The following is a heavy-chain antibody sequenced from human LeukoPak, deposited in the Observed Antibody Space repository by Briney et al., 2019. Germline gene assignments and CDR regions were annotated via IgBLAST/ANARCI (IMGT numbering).Heavy chain of an antibody. CDR2: IYHSGSA. CDR1: GGSISSSSYY. Sequence: PSETLSLTCTVSGGSISSSSYYWGWIRQPPGKGLEWIGEIYHSGSANYNPSLKSRVTISVDKSKNQLSLKLISVTAADTAVYYCARDVGTALVTGDYWGQGTLVTVSS. J-gene: IGHJ4*02. CDR3: ARDVGTALVTGDY. D-gene: IGHD5-18*01. V-gene: IGHV4-39*07.